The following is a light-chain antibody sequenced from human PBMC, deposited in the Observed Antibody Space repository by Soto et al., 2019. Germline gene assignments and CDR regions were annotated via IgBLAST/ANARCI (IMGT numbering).Light chain of an antibody. CDR1: QSISIW. CDR2: AAA. CDR3: QEYNRLPIT. Sequence: DIQMTQSPSTLSVSVGDRVTITCRASQSISIWLAWYQQKPGKVPKLLIYAAAALQSGVPSRFSGSGSGTDFTLSIASLQAEDFGTYYCQEYNRLPITFGQGTRLEIK. J-gene: IGKJ5*01. V-gene: IGKV1-27*01.